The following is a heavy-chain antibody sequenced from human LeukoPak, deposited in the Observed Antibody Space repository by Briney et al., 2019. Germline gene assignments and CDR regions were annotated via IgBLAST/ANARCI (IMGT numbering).Heavy chain of an antibody. V-gene: IGHV3-30*02. J-gene: IGHJ6*02. CDR2: IRYDGSNK. CDR3: ARELLYVYGMDV. D-gene: IGHD2/OR15-2a*01. Sequence: GESLRLSCAASGFTFSSYGMHWVRQAPGKGLEWVAFIRYDGSNKYYADSVKGRFTISRDNAKNTLYLQVNSLRAEDTAVYYCARELLYVYGMDVWGQGTTVTVSS. CDR1: GFTFSSYG.